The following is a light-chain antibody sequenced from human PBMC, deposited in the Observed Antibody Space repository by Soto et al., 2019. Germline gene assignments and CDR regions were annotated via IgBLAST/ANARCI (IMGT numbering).Light chain of an antibody. Sequence: DIQLTQSPSFLSASVGDRVTITCRASQGISSYLAWYQQKPGKAPKLLIYAASPLQSGVPSRFSGSGSGTEFTLTISSRQPEDFATYYCQQLNSYPPTCGQGTRLEIK. CDR1: QGISSY. J-gene: IGKJ5*01. V-gene: IGKV1-9*01. CDR2: AAS. CDR3: QQLNSYPPT.